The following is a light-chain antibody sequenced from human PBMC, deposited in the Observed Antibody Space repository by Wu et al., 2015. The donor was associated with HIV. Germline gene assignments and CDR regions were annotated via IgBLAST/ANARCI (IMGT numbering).Light chain of an antibody. Sequence: EIVMTQSPATLSVSPGETATLSCRASQSVSSNLAWYQQKPGQAPRLLIYGASTRATGIPARFSGSGFGAEFSLTISSLQSEDFAVYYCHQYSNWPFSITFGQGTRLQIK. V-gene: IGKV3-15*01. CDR3: HQYSNWPFSIT. CDR1: QSVSSN. J-gene: IGKJ5*01. CDR2: GAS.